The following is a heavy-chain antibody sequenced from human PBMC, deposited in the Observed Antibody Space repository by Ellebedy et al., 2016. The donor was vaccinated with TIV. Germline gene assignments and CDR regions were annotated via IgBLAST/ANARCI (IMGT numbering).Heavy chain of an antibody. D-gene: IGHD1-26*01. CDR1: GGSLSAYY. CDR2: INRGGST. V-gene: IGHV4-34*01. CDR3: ARGFPAAWELAGA. Sequence: SETLSLTXAVSGGSLSAYYWNWIRLAPGKGLEWIGEINRGGSTNYNPSLESRVTMSLDTSENQFSLKVNSVTAADTAVYFCARGFPAAWELAGAWGQGTLVTVS. J-gene: IGHJ4*02.